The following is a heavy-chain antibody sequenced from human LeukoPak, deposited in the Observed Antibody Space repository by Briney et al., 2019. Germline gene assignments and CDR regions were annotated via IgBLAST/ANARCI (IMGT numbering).Heavy chain of an antibody. CDR3: TRVAMHYYYMDV. J-gene: IGHJ6*03. Sequence: GGSLRLSCTASGFTFGDYAMSWVRRDPGKGLEWVGFIRSKAYGGTTEYAASVKGRFTISRDDSKSIAYLQMNSLKTEDTAVYYCTRVAMHYYYMDVWGKGTTVTVSS. D-gene: IGHD2-2*01. CDR2: IRSKAYGGTT. V-gene: IGHV3-49*04. CDR1: GFTFGDYA.